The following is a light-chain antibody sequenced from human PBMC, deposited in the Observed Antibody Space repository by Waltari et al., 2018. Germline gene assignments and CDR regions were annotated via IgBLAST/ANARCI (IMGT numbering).Light chain of an antibody. CDR2: FDD. V-gene: IGLV1-36*01. CDR3: SVWDASVNGVI. CDR1: SPNLGSNG. Sequence: QSVLTQPPSVSDAPRQRVTISCSGSSPNLGSNGVSWYQQVPGKAPKLLIYFDDLLPSGVSDRFSASKSGTSASLAISGLQSDDEADYYCSVWDASVNGVIFGGGTRLTVL. J-gene: IGLJ2*01.